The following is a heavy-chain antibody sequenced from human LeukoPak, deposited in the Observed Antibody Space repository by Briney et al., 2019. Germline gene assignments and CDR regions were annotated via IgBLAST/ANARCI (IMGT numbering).Heavy chain of an antibody. CDR3: ARNGGNSDFDY. CDR2: IYHSGNT. V-gene: IGHV4-4*02. Sequence: TSETLSLICAVSGDSISSSKWWTWVRQPPGKGLEWIGEIYHSGNTNYKPALKSRVTMSGDKSKNQVSLKLNCVTAADTAVYYCARNGGNSDFDYWGQGTLVTVSS. J-gene: IGHJ4*02. CDR1: GDSISSSKW. D-gene: IGHD4-23*01.